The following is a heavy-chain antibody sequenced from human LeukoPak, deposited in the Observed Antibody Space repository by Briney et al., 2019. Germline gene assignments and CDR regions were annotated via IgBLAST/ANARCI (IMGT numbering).Heavy chain of an antibody. CDR1: GFIFSNYN. Sequence: GGSLRLSCAASGFIFSNYNMNWVRQAPGKGLEWVSSVSTSSTSIYYADSVKGRFTIARDNAKNSLYLQMNSLRAEDTAVYYCARTTVTTNFKDAFDIWGQGTVVTVS. CDR2: VSTSSTSI. D-gene: IGHD4-17*01. J-gene: IGHJ3*02. V-gene: IGHV3-21*01. CDR3: ARTTVTTNFKDAFDI.